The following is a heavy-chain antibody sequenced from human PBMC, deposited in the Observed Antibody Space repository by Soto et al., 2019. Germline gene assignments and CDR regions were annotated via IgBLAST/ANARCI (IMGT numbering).Heavy chain of an antibody. CDR1: GFTFSSYA. V-gene: IGHV3-23*01. Sequence: GGSLRLSCAASGFTFSSYAMSWVRQAPGKGLEWVSAISGSGGSTYYADSVKGRFTISRDNSKNTRYLQMNSLRAEDTAVYYCAKVGDYYGSGSYPRYYFDYWGQGTLVTVSS. CDR2: ISGSGGST. J-gene: IGHJ4*02. D-gene: IGHD3-10*01. CDR3: AKVGDYYGSGSYPRYYFDY.